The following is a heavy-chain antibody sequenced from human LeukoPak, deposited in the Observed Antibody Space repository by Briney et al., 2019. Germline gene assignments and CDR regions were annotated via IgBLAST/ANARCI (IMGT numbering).Heavy chain of an antibody. CDR1: GFTFSSYS. D-gene: IGHD3-10*01. J-gene: IGHJ5*02. V-gene: IGHV3-30*02. CDR3: VKPLMRDRWFGES. CDR2: IRYDGSNK. Sequence: GGSLRLSCAASGFTFSSYSMNWVRQAPGKGREWVAFIRYDGSNKYSADSVKGRFTISRDNSKNTLYLLMNSLRAEDTAVYYCVKPLMRDRWFGESWGQGALVTVSS.